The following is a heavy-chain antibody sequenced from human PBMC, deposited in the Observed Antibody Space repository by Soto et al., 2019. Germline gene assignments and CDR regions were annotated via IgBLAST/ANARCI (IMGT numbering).Heavy chain of an antibody. Sequence: SETLSFTCTVSGGSISSYYWSWIRQPPGKGLEWIGYIYYSGSTNYNPSLKSRVTISVDTSKNQFSLKLSSVTAADTAVYYCARSIVVVPAAQTNWFDPWGQGTLVTVSS. V-gene: IGHV4-59*08. CDR2: IYYSGST. D-gene: IGHD2-2*01. J-gene: IGHJ5*02. CDR3: ARSIVVVPAAQTNWFDP. CDR1: GGSISSYY.